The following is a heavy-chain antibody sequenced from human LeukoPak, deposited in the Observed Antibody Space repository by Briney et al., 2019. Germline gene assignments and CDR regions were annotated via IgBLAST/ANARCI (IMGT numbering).Heavy chain of an antibody. CDR3: AKNGGQYGNSQIDY. CDR1: GFTFSSYG. J-gene: IGHJ4*02. V-gene: IGHV3-23*01. CDR2: TSASGGST. Sequence: PGGSLRLSCAASGFTFSSYGMHWVRQAPGKGLEWVSGTSASGGSTYYIDSVKGRFTISRDSSKNTLYLQMNSLRAEDAAVYYCAKNGGQYGNSQIDYWGQGTLVTVSS. D-gene: IGHD5-18*01.